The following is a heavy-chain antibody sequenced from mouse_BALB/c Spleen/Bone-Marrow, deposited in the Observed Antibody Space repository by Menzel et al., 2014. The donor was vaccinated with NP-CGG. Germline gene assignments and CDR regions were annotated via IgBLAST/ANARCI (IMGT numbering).Heavy chain of an antibody. D-gene: IGHD2-3*01. J-gene: IGHJ3*01. CDR1: GFTFXSYT. CDR2: ISNGGGST. V-gene: IGHV5-12-2*01. CDR3: ARQSYEGFAY. Sequence: EVKLMESGGNLVQPGGSPKLSCAASGFTFXSYTMSWVRQTPEKRLEWVAYISNGGGSTYYPDTVKGRFTISRDNATNTLYLQMSSLKSEDTAMYYCARQSYEGFAYWGQGTLVTVSA.